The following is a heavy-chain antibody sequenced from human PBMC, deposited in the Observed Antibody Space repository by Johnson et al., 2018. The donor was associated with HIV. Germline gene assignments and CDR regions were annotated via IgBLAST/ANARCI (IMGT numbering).Heavy chain of an antibody. Sequence: QVQLVESGGGLVQPGGSLRLSCAASGFTFSDYYMTWVRQAPGKGLEWVSFISSSGSTIYYADSVKGRFTISRDNAKNSLYLQMNSLRAEDTAVYYCAREKIKGYAFDIWGQGTMVTVSS. V-gene: IGHV3-11*04. CDR1: GFTFSDYY. CDR2: ISSSGSTI. CDR3: AREKIKGYAFDI. D-gene: IGHD3-16*01. J-gene: IGHJ3*02.